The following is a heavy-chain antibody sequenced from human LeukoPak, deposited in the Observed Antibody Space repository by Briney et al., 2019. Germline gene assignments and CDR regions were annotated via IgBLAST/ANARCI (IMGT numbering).Heavy chain of an antibody. Sequence: GGSLRLSCAASGFTFSSYEMKWVRQAPGKGLEWVSYISSSGSTIYYTDSVKGRFTISRDNAKNSLYLQMKSLGAEDTAVYYCAGGSGIYAYWGQGTLVTVSS. CDR2: ISSSGSTI. CDR1: GFTFSSYE. CDR3: AGGSGIYAY. D-gene: IGHD5-12*01. J-gene: IGHJ4*02. V-gene: IGHV3-48*03.